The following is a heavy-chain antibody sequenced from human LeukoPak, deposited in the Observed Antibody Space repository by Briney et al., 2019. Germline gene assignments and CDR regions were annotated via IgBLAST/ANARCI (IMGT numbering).Heavy chain of an antibody. V-gene: IGHV3-30*18. J-gene: IGHJ4*02. D-gene: IGHD6-13*01. CDR2: ISYDGSNK. CDR1: GFTFSSYG. CDR3: AKSGSSWSTYYFDY. Sequence: GGPLRLSCAASGFTFSSYGMHWVRQASGKGLEWVAVISYDGSNKYYADSVKGRFTISRDNSKNTLYLQMNSLRAEDTAVYYCAKSGSSWSTYYFDYWGQGTLVTVSS.